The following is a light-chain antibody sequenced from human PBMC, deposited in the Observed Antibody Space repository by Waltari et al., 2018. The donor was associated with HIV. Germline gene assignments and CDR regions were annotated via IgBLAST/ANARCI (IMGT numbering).Light chain of an antibody. Sequence: IVMTKYPDSLTVSLGDRANINCKSSQSLLNTSNNKNYLAWFQQKPGQPPNLLIYLASTRQSGVPDRFSGSGSGTNFTLTINRLQAEDVAVYYCHQYYGALYTFGRGTKLEI. CDR2: LAS. V-gene: IGKV4-1*01. J-gene: IGKJ2*01. CDR3: HQYYGALYT. CDR1: QSLLNTSNNKNY.